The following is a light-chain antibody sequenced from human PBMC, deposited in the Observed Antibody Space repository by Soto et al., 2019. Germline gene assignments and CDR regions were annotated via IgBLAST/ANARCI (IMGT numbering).Light chain of an antibody. CDR3: QSYDNSLSGSKV. CDR2: GNS. Sequence: QLVLTQPPSVSGAPGQRVTMSCTGSNSNIGAGYDVHWYQQLPGTAPKLLIYGNSNRPSGVPDRFSGSKSGTSASLAITGLQAEDEADYYCQSYDNSLSGSKVFGGGTKLTVL. V-gene: IGLV1-40*01. J-gene: IGLJ3*02. CDR1: NSNIGAGYD.